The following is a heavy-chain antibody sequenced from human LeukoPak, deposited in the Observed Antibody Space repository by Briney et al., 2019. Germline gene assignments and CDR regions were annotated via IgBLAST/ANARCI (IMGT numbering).Heavy chain of an antibody. Sequence: GGSLRLSCAASGFTSSTYTMNWVRQAPGKGLEWVSSINGDGRYIYYADSMKGRFTVSRDNAKNSLYLQMNSLRAEDTAMYYCVRVWGHSGYDYFPFDYWGQGTLVTVSS. J-gene: IGHJ4*02. CDR3: VRVWGHSGYDYFPFDY. V-gene: IGHV3-21*01. CDR2: INGDGRYI. CDR1: GFTSSTYT. D-gene: IGHD5-12*01.